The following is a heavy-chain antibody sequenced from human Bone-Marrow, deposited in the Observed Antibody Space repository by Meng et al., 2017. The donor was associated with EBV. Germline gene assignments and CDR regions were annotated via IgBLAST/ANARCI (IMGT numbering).Heavy chain of an antibody. V-gene: IGHV1-69*06. J-gene: IGHJ2*01. CDR1: GGSFSSYA. CDR3: ARGLAAADWYFDL. Sequence: VQLVQSGAAVKKPGSSVKVACKASGGSFSSYAISWVRQAPGQGLEWMGGIIPIFGTANYAQKFQGRVTITADKSTSTAYMELSSLRSEDTAVYYCARGLAAADWYFDLWGRGTLVTVSS. CDR2: IIPIFGTA. D-gene: IGHD6-13*01.